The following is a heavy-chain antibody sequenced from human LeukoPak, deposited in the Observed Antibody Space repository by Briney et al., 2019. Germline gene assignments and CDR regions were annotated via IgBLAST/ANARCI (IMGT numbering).Heavy chain of an antibody. CDR2: ISGSAGNT. J-gene: IGHJ4*02. CDR1: GFTFNTYA. V-gene: IGHV3-23*01. D-gene: IGHD3-22*01. Sequence: GGSLRLSCAASGFTFNTYAMNWVRQAPGKGLEWVSSISGSAGNTYSANSVKGRFTVSRDNSKNTLYLQMNSLRAEDTAVYYCAKATHYYDSSGYYRALDYWGQGTLVTVSS. CDR3: AKATHYYDSSGYYRALDY.